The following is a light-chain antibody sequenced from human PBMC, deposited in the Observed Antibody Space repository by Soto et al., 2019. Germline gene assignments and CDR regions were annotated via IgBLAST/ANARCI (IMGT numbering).Light chain of an antibody. J-gene: IGKJ1*01. CDR2: AAS. CDR3: QQRYSCPPT. Sequence: ILLTQSPSSLSASVGDRVPITCWASQYVSTSLAWYQQKPGKAPRLLIYAASNFQSGVPSRFSGSGSGTDFTLTINSLEPEDFAIYYCQQRYSCPPTFGQGTKVDIK. V-gene: IGKV1-39*01. CDR1: QYVSTS.